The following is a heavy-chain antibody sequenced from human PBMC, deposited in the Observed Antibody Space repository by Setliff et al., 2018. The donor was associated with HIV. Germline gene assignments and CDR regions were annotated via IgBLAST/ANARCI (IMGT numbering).Heavy chain of an antibody. Sequence: TSETLSLTCTVSGGSISSHYWSWIRQAPGKGLEWVSAISGSGGSTYYADSVKGRFTISRDNSKNTPYLQMNSLRAEDTAVYYCARQMATSYYFDYWGQGTLVTVSS. V-gene: IGHV3-23*01. J-gene: IGHJ4*02. D-gene: IGHD5-12*01. CDR3: ARQMATSYYFDY. CDR2: ISGSGGST. CDR1: GGSISSHY.